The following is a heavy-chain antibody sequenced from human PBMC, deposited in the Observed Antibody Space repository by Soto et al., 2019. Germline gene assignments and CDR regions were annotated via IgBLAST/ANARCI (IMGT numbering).Heavy chain of an antibody. Sequence: SGKVWLKASGYTFTSYAMHWVRQAPGQGLEWMGWINAGNGNTKYSQNFQGRVTITRDTSASTAYMELSSLRSEDTAVYYCARLIAARGNYYYYGMDVWGQGTTVAVS. CDR3: ARLIAARGNYYYYGMDV. J-gene: IGHJ6*02. CDR2: INAGNGNT. V-gene: IGHV1-3*01. CDR1: GYTFTSYA. D-gene: IGHD6-6*01.